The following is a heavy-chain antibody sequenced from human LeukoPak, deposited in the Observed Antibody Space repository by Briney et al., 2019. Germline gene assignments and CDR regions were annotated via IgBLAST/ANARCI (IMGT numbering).Heavy chain of an antibody. CDR2: ISYDGSNK. D-gene: IGHD6-19*01. CDR3: ARGGSSGWYLQN. Sequence: PGRSLRLSCAASGFTFSSYGMHWARQAPGKGLEWVALISYDGSNKYYADSVKGRFTISRDNSKNTLYLQMNSLRAEDTAVYYCARGGSSGWYLQNWGQGTLVTVSS. CDR1: GFTFSSYG. J-gene: IGHJ1*01. V-gene: IGHV3-30*03.